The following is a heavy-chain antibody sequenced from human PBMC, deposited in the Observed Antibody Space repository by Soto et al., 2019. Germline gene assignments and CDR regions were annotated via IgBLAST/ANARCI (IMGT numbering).Heavy chain of an antibody. D-gene: IGHD3-10*01. V-gene: IGHV3-48*03. CDR1: GFTFNDFE. J-gene: IGHJ4*02. Sequence: EVQLLESGGGLVQPGGSLRLSCGVSGFTFNDFEMNWVRQAPGKGPEWLAYIDGSGATKKYADSVRGRFTISRDNPNNSLFLQMSSLSAADTAIYYCARGFGRVNYWGQGTLVCVSS. CDR2: IDGSGATK. CDR3: ARGFGRVNY.